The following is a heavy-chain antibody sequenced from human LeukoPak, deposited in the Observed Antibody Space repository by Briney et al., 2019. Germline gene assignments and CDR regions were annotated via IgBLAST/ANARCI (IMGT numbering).Heavy chain of an antibody. J-gene: IGHJ4*02. V-gene: IGHV3-73*01. CDR3: AKDRGYSSGYGD. Sequence: GGSLRLSCAASGFTFSGSAMHWVRQASGKGLEWVGRIRSKANSYATAYAASVKGRFTISRDDSKNTAYLQMNSLRAEDTAVYYCAKDRGYSSGYGDWGQGTLVTVSS. CDR1: GFTFSGSA. CDR2: IRSKANSYAT. D-gene: IGHD6-19*01.